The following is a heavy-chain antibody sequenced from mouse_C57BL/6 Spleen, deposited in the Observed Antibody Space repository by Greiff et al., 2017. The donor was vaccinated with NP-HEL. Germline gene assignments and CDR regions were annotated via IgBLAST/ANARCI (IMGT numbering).Heavy chain of an antibody. V-gene: IGHV1-55*01. CDR2: IYPGCGST. CDR3: AREGPDGYSFAY. J-gene: IGHJ3*01. CDR1: GYTFTSYW. D-gene: IGHD2-3*01. Sequence: QVQLKESGAELVKPGASVKMSCKASGYTFTSYWITWVKQRPGQGLEWIGDIYPGCGSTNYNEKFKSKATLTVDTSSSTAYMQLSSLTSEDSAVYYCAREGPDGYSFAYWGQGTLVTVSA.